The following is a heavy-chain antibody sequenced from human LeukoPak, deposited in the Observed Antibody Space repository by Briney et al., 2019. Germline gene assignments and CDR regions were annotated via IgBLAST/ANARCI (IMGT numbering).Heavy chain of an antibody. CDR1: GYTFTGYY. V-gene: IGHV1-2*02. CDR3: ARWNWEFDGHYGLDV. J-gene: IGHJ6*02. Sequence: ASVKRSCKASGYTFTGYYMYWVRQPPGQGLEWMGWINPNSGGTNYAQKFQGRVTMTRDTPISAAYMDLSSLRSDDTAVYYCARWNWEFDGHYGLDVWRQGNGVTVSS. D-gene: IGHD3-10*01. CDR2: INPNSGGT.